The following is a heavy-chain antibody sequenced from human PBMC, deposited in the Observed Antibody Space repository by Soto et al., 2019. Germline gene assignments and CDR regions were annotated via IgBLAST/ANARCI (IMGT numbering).Heavy chain of an antibody. V-gene: IGHV1-3*01. CDR3: ARGYRIAAAGYNLRTYYFDY. D-gene: IGHD6-13*01. J-gene: IGHJ4*02. Sequence: ASVKGSCKASGYTFTSYGISWVRQSPGQGLEWMGWINAGNGNTKYSQKFQGRVTITRDTSASTAYMELSSLRSEDTAVYYCARGYRIAAAGYNLRTYYFDYWGQGTPVTVSS. CDR1: GYTFTSYG. CDR2: INAGNGNT.